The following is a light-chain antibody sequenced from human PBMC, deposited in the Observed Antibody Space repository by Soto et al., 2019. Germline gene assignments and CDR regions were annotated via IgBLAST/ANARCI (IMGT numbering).Light chain of an antibody. Sequence: QSALTQPRSVSGSPGQSVTISCTGASSDVGDYNFVSWYQQLPGSTPKLIIYDVTERPSGVPDRFSGSKSANAASLTISGLQAEDEADYYCCSCVGSYASVVFGGGTKLTVL. J-gene: IGLJ2*01. CDR1: SSDVGDYNF. V-gene: IGLV2-11*01. CDR2: DVT. CDR3: CSCVGSYASVV.